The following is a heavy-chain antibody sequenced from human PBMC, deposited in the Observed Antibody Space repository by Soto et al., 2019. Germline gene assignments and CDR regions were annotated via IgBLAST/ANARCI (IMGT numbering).Heavy chain of an antibody. CDR1: GGSFSGYY. CDR3: ARHVSSGYSDYGMDV. Sequence: SETLSLTCAVYGGSFSGYYWSWIRQPPGKGLEWIGEINHSGSTNYNPSLKSRVTISVDTSKNQFSLKLSSVTAADTAVYYCARHVSSGYSDYGMDVWGQGTTVTVSS. J-gene: IGHJ6*02. D-gene: IGHD3-22*01. V-gene: IGHV4-34*01. CDR2: INHSGST.